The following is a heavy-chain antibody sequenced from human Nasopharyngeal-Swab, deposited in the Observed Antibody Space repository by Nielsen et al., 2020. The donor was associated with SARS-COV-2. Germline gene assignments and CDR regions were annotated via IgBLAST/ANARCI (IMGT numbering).Heavy chain of an antibody. CDR3: AREGEEDDGTGWTRGGYFDL. CDR1: GCTFGTYT. J-gene: IGHJ4*02. D-gene: IGHD3/OR15-3a*01. Sequence: SVKVSCKAPGCTFGTYTISWVRHAPGQGLEWLGGIIPLFEKTDYAQRFQGRVTFTADESTTTAYMELSSLGSEDTAVYYCAREGEEDDGTGWTRGGYFDLWGQGTQVTVTS. CDR2: IIPLFEKT. V-gene: IGHV1-69*13.